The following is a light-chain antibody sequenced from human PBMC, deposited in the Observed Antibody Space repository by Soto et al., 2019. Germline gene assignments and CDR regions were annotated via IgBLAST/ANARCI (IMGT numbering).Light chain of an antibody. V-gene: IGLV8-61*01. CDR1: SGSVSTNNY. Sequence: QTVVTQEPSFSVSPGGTVTLTCGLSSGSVSTNNYPSWYQQTPGQAPRTLIYNTNARSSGVPDRFSGSLLGNKVALTITGAPAEDESDYYCVLYLHSGIGVFGGGTKVTVL. J-gene: IGLJ2*01. CDR2: NTN. CDR3: VLYLHSGIGV.